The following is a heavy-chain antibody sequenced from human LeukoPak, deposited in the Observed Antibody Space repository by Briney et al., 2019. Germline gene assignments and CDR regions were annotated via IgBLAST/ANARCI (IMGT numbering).Heavy chain of an antibody. V-gene: IGHV5-51*01. D-gene: IGHD3-16*01. J-gene: IGHJ5*02. CDR1: GYSFTSYW. CDR2: IYPGDSDT. CDR3: ARRLGNWFDP. Sequence: GESLKISCKGSGYSFTSYWIAWVRQMPGKDLEWMGIIYPGDSDTRYSPSFQGQVTISADKSISTAYLQWSSLRASDSAMYYCARRLGNWFDPWGQGTLVTVSS.